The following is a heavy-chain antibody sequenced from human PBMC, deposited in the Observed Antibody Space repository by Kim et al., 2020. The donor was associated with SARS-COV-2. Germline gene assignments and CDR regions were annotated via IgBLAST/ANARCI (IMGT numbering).Heavy chain of an antibody. CDR1: GYTFTGYY. V-gene: IGHV1-2*02. CDR2: INPNSGGT. J-gene: IGHJ6*02. CDR3: ARDRERIVVVPAASYGMDV. Sequence: ASVKVSCKASGYTFTGYYMHWVRQAPGQGLEWMGWINPNSGGTNYAQKFQGRVTMTRDTSISTAYMELSRLRSDDTAVYYCARDRERIVVVPAASYGMDVWGQATTVTVSS. D-gene: IGHD2-2*01.